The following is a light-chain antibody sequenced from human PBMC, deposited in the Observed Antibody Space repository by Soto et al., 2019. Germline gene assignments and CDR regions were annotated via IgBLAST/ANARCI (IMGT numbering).Light chain of an antibody. CDR3: QEYKSAT. V-gene: IGKV1-5*01. Sequence: DIQMTQSPSTLSASVGDRVTITGRASQSISDWLAWYQQKPGKAPNLLIYDASTLQSGVPSRLSGSGSGTEFTLTISSLQPDDFATCYCQEYKSATFGQGTK. J-gene: IGKJ2*01. CDR2: DAS. CDR1: QSISDW.